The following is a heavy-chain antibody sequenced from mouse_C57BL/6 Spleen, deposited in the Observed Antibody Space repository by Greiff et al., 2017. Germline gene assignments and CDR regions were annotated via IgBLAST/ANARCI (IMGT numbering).Heavy chain of an antibody. CDR1: GYTFTSYW. J-gene: IGHJ4*01. D-gene: IGHD2-1*01. Sequence: QVQLQQPGAELVKPGASVKLSCKASGYTFTSYWMQWVKQRPGQGLEWIGEIDPSDSYTNYNQQFKGKATLTVDTSSSTAYMQLSSLTSEDSAVYYCAYYGNAFYARDHWGQGTSVTVSS. V-gene: IGHV1-50*01. CDR2: IDPSDSYT. CDR3: AYYGNAFYARDH.